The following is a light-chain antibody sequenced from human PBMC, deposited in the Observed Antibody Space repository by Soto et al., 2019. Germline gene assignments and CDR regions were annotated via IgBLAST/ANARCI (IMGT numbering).Light chain of an antibody. Sequence: QSALTQPASVSGSPGQSITISCTGTSSDVGGYNSVSWYQHHPGKAPKLMIYNVYNRPSGVFHRFSGSKSGSTAYLTISGLQDEDEADYYCSSYTDSSTYLFGTGTKLTVL. CDR1: SSDVGGYNS. CDR2: NVY. CDR3: SSYTDSSTYL. J-gene: IGLJ1*01. V-gene: IGLV2-14*03.